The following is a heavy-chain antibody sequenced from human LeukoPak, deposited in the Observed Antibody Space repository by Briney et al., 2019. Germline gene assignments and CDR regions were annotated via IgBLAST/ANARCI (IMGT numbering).Heavy chain of an antibody. Sequence: SETLSLTCAVYGGSFGGYYWSWIRQPPGKGLEWIGEINHSGSTNYNPSLKSRVTISVDTSKNQFSLKLSSVTAADTAEYYCARGPYGSGTLRSRNWFDPWGQGTLVTVSS. CDR3: ARGPYGSGTLRSRNWFDP. J-gene: IGHJ5*02. D-gene: IGHD3-10*01. CDR2: INHSGST. V-gene: IGHV4-34*01. CDR1: GGSFGGYY.